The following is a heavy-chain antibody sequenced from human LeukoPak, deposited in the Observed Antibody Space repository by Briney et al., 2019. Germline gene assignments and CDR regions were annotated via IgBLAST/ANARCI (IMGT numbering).Heavy chain of an antibody. CDR2: ISGSGGST. D-gene: IGHD3-22*01. CDR1: GFTFSSYS. Sequence: GGSLRLSCAASGFTFSSYSMNWVRQAPGKGLEWVSAISGSGGSTYYADSVKGRFTISRDNSKNTLYLQMNSLRAEDTAVYYCAKVGPDSSGYPLYYFDYWGQGTLVTVSS. V-gene: IGHV3-23*01. CDR3: AKVGPDSSGYPLYYFDY. J-gene: IGHJ4*02.